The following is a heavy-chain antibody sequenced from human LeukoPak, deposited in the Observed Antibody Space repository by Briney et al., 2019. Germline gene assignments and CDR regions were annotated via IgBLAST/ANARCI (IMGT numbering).Heavy chain of an antibody. CDR2: IVPILGVA. J-gene: IGHJ3*01. V-gene: IGHV1-69*04. D-gene: IGHD2-15*01. Sequence: GASVKVSCKASGGIFTNYAFSWVRQAPGQWLEWMGRIVPILGVAIYPQKFQDRVTITADKSTSTAYMEVTSLTSDDTAMYYCASDVTVAAVRMAFDVWGRGTMVTVSS. CDR1: GGIFTNYA. CDR3: ASDVTVAAVRMAFDV.